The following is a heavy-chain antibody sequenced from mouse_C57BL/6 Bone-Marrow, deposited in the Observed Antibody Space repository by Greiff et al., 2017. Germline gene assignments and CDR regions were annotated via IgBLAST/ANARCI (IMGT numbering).Heavy chain of an antibody. CDR3: AREGEGDYCDY. CDR2: IYPGGGCT. Sequence: VQLQEPGAELVRPGTSVKMSCKASGYTFTNYWIGWAKQRPGHGLEWIGDIYPGGGCTNYNEKFKGKATLTADKSSSTAYMQVSSLTSDDSAVYYCAREGEGDYCDYWGQGTTLTVSS. CDR1: GYTFTNYW. V-gene: IGHV1-63*01. J-gene: IGHJ2*01.